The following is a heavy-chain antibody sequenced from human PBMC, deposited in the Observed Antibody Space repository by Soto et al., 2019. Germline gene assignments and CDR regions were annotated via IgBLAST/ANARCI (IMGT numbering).Heavy chain of an antibody. Sequence: QVQLQESGPGVVKPSETLSLTCAVSGDSINAENWWTWLRQTPGKGLEWLAEIHHSGGTKYNPSLSGRVSISLDRPRNQFSLRLRSATAADTAQYYCARDHCTGGNCYSNMGDWYFDLWGRGALVTVSS. D-gene: IGHD2-15*01. J-gene: IGHJ2*01. V-gene: IGHV4-4*02. CDR1: GDSINAENW. CDR2: IHHSGGT. CDR3: ARDHCTGGNCYSNMGDWYFDL.